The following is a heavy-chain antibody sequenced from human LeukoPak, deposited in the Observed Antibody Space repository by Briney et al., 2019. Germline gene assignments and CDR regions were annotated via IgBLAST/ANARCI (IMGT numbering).Heavy chain of an antibody. Sequence: PGGSLRLSCAASGFTFSNSWMQWVRQVPGKGLVWVSRINTDGTSTSYADSVRGRFIISRDNAENTLYLQMNSLRAEDTAVYYCARPQQGGTTRSHGLDVWGQGTTVTVSS. CDR1: GFTFSNSW. D-gene: IGHD2-2*01. CDR2: INTDGTST. CDR3: ARPQQGGTTRSHGLDV. V-gene: IGHV3-74*01. J-gene: IGHJ6*02.